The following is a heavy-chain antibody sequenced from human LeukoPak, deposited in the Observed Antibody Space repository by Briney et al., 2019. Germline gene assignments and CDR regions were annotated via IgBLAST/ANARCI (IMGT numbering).Heavy chain of an antibody. J-gene: IGHJ6*03. Sequence: SETLSLTCTVSGGSISSYYWSWIRQPPGKGLEWIGYIYYSGSTNYNPSLKSRVTISVDTSKNQFSLKLSSVTAADTAVYYCATVRGASKGYYMDVWGKGTTVTVSS. CDR3: ATVRGASKGYYMDV. V-gene: IGHV4-59*01. CDR2: IYYSGST. D-gene: IGHD3-10*01. CDR1: GGSISSYY.